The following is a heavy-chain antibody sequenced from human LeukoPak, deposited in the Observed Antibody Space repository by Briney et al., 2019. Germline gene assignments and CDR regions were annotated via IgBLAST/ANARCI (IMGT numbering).Heavy chain of an antibody. CDR1: AYSISSGYY. Sequence: SETLSLTCTVSAYSISSGYYWGWIRQPPGKGLEWIGSLYYSGNTYYNPSLKSRVTISVDTSKNQFSLKLSSVTAADTATYYCARGIVVFGEYYFDYWDQGTLVTVSS. J-gene: IGHJ4*02. D-gene: IGHD2-2*01. CDR3: ARGIVVFGEYYFDY. V-gene: IGHV4-38-2*02. CDR2: LYYSGNT.